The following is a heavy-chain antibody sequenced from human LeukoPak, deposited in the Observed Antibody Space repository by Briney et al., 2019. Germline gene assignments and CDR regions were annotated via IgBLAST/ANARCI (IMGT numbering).Heavy chain of an antibody. Sequence: GASVKVSCKASGGTFSSYAISWVRQAPGQGLEWMGGIIPIFGTANYAQKFQGRVTITADESTSTAYMELSSLRSEDTAVYYCARDTGYSSSWSRVDYYYGMDVWGQGTTVTVSS. V-gene: IGHV1-69*13. CDR3: ARDTGYSSSWSRVDYYYGMDV. D-gene: IGHD6-13*01. CDR2: IIPIFGTA. J-gene: IGHJ6*02. CDR1: GGTFSSYA.